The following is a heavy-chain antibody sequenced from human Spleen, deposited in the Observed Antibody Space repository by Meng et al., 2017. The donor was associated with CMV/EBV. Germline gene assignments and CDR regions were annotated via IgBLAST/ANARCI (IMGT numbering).Heavy chain of an antibody. D-gene: IGHD3-22*01. CDR1: GFTVTNSF. V-gene: IGHV3-66*02. J-gene: IGHJ5*02. Sequence: ACGFTVTNSFVSWVRQTPGRGLEWVSVIYGGGTTNFADSVRGRFTISRDDSKNTVYLQMNKLRTEDTAIYYCARGYYYEPDSWFDPWGQGTLVTVSS. CDR3: ARGYYYEPDSWFDP. CDR2: IYGGGTT.